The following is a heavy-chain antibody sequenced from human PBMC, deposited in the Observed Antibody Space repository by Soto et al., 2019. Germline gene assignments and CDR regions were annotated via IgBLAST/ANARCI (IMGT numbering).Heavy chain of an antibody. CDR1: GYTFTSYG. J-gene: IGHJ4*02. D-gene: IGHD5-12*01. CDR2: ISAYNGNT. V-gene: IGHV1-18*01. CDR3: AREAEDAYSDYDLYFDY. Sequence: QVQLVQSGAEVKKPGASVKVSCKASGYTFTSYGISWVRQAPGQGLEWMGWISAYNGNTNYAQKLQGRVTMTTDTSTSTAYMELRSLRSDDTAVYYCAREAEDAYSDYDLYFDYWGQGTLVTVSS.